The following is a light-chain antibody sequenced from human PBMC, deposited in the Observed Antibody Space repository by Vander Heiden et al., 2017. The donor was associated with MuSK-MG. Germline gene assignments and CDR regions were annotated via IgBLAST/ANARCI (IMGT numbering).Light chain of an antibody. CDR3: VIRRSSAVV. J-gene: IGLJ2*01. CDR1: SGINVGTYR. V-gene: IGLV5-45*03. Sequence: QPSYLPASPGASSSSTCTLRSGINVGTYRIYWYQQKPGSPPQYLLRYKSDSDKQQGSGVPSRFSGSKDASAKAGIILISGRQAEDESDYYCVIRRSSAVVFGGGTKLTVL. CDR2: YKSDSDK.